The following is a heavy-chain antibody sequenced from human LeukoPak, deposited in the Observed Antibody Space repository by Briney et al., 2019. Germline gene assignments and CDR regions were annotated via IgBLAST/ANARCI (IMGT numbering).Heavy chain of an antibody. CDR1: GFTFRSYS. Sequence: AGGSLRLSCAASGFTFRSYSMNWVRQAPGRGVEWIAYISSGSDTIYYADSVKGRFSIYRDDAKESLYLQMHSLRDEDTPLYYCAIDSNNWPIEYFHHWGRGTLVTVSS. D-gene: IGHD6-13*01. V-gene: IGHV3-48*02. CDR3: AIDSNNWPIEYFHH. CDR2: ISSGSDTI. J-gene: IGHJ1*01.